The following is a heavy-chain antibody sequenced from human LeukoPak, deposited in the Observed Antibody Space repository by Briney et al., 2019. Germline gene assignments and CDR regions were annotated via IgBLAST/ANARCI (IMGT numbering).Heavy chain of an antibody. J-gene: IGHJ4*02. D-gene: IGHD1-26*01. CDR1: GYTFTHHG. CDR2: ISCYNGDT. Sequence: ASVKVSCKASGYTFTHHGISWVGQAPGQGLEWMGWISCYNGDTKFGQKFQGRVTMSKDTSTTTAYMELTGLTSDDTAVYYCMRDPTNTSGRYAYFDFWGQGTPVTVSS. CDR3: MRDPTNTSGRYAYFDF. V-gene: IGHV1-18*01.